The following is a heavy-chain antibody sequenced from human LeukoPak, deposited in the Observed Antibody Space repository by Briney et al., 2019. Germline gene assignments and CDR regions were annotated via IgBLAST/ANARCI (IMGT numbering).Heavy chain of an antibody. Sequence: PGGSLRLSCAASGFTFSSYAMHWVRQAPGKGLEWVAVISYDGSNKYYADSVEGRFTISRDNSKNTLYLQMNSLRAEDTAVYYCARTHRKAYFDYWGQGTLVTVSS. CDR3: ARTHRKAYFDY. CDR1: GFTFSSYA. J-gene: IGHJ4*02. CDR2: ISYDGSNK. V-gene: IGHV3-30-3*01.